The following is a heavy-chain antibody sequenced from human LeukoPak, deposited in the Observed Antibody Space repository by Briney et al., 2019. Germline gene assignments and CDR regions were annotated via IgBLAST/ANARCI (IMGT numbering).Heavy chain of an antibody. CDR1: GFSFSSHW. V-gene: IGHV3-7*01. D-gene: IGHD3-3*01. J-gene: IGHJ4*02. CDR3: ATDRGWRTSGYYLYYFEY. CDR2: IKHDGSEK. Sequence: PGGSLRLSCAASGFSFSSHWMSWVRQAPGKGLEWVASIKHDGSEKYYVDSVRGRFTISRDNTMNSLYLQMSSLRAEDTAVYYCATDRGWRTSGYYLYYFEYWGQGTLVTYSS.